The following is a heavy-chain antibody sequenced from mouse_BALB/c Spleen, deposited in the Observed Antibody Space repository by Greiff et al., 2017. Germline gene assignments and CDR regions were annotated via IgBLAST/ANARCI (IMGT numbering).Heavy chain of an antibody. V-gene: IGHV1S81*02. Sequence: QVQLQQPGAELVKPGASVKLSCKASGYTFTSYYMYWVKQRPGQGLEWIGGINPSNGGTNFNEKFKSKATLTVDKSSSTAYMQLSSLTSEDSAVYDCTRGSYAMDYWGQGTSVTVSS. CDR3: TRGSYAMDY. CDR1: GYTFTSYY. J-gene: IGHJ4*01. CDR2: INPSNGGT.